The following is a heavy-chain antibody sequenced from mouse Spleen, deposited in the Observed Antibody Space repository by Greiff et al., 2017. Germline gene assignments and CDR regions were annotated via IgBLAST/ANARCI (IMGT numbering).Heavy chain of an antibody. Sequence: EVKLQQSGAELVRSGASVKLSCTASGFNIKDYYMHWVKQRPEQGLEWIGWIDPENGDTEYAPKFQGKATMTADTSSNTAYLQLSSLTSEDTAVYYCNAQLLRLRDWYFDVWGAGTTVTVSS. J-gene: IGHJ1*01. CDR3: NAQLLRLRDWYFDV. D-gene: IGHD1-2*01. V-gene: IGHV14-4*02. CDR2: IDPENGDT. CDR1: GFNIKDYY.